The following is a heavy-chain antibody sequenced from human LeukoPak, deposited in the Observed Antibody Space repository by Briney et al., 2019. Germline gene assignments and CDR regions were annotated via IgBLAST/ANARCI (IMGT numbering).Heavy chain of an antibody. CDR1: DDSITRSSYY. J-gene: IGHJ4*02. CDR3: ARLRVTTGFDY. Sequence: SETLSLTCTVSDDSITRSSYYWGWIRQTPGEGLDWIGSIYYSGIAYYNPSLQGRVTMSVDTSKNQFSLKLNSVTVADTAVYYCARLRVTTGFDYWDQGIPVTVSS. CDR2: IYYSGIA. D-gene: IGHD2-21*02. V-gene: IGHV4-39*01.